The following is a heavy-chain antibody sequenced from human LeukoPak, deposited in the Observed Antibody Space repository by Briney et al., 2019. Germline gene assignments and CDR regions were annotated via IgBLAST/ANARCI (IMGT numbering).Heavy chain of an antibody. Sequence: SETLSLTRTVSGGSLTNYYWSWMRPPPGKGLVCRGYIYYGGTTTYHPSLESRVPKSVDTSKTQFSLELCSVTAAVSAVYYCARGSLNSDGYNYLSYFEFRGQGTLVTVSS. CDR3: ARGSLNSDGYNYLSYFEF. V-gene: IGHV4-59*01. J-gene: IGHJ4*02. CDR2: IYYGGTT. D-gene: IGHD5-24*01. CDR1: GGSLTNYY.